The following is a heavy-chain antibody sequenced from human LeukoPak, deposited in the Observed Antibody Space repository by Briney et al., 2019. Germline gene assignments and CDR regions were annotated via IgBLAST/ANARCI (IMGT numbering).Heavy chain of an antibody. CDR3: ARDGEQLWFPYYYYYYMDV. J-gene: IGHJ6*03. CDR2: ISAYNGNT. CDR1: GYTFTSYG. D-gene: IGHD5-18*01. V-gene: IGHV1-18*01. Sequence: GASVKVSCKASGYTFTSYGISWVRQAPGQGLEWMGWISAYNGNTNYAQKLQGRVTMTTDTSTSTAYMELRSLRSDDTAVYYCARDGEQLWFPYYYYYYMDVWGKGTTVTVSS.